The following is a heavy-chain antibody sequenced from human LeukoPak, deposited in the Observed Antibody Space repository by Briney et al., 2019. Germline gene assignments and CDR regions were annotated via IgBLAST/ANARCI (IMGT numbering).Heavy chain of an antibody. CDR3: ARRLVMTTVTTPLGNNWFDP. Sequence: GGSLRLSCAASGFTFSSYEMNWVRQAPGKGLEWVSSISSSSSYIYYADSVKGRFTISRDNAKNSLYLQMNSLRAEDTAVYYCARRLVMTTVTTPLGNNWFDPWGQGTLVTVSS. CDR1: GFTFSSYE. CDR2: ISSSSSYI. V-gene: IGHV3-21*01. D-gene: IGHD4-17*01. J-gene: IGHJ5*02.